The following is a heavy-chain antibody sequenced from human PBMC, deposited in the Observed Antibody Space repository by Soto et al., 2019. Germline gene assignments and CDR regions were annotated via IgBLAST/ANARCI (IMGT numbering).Heavy chain of an antibody. CDR1: GFTFISYA. CDR3: ARAGAVTTDYYYYGMDV. J-gene: IGHJ6*02. CDR2: ISYDGSNK. V-gene: IGHV3-30-3*01. Sequence: QPGGSLRLSCAASGFTFISYAMHWVRQAPGKGLEWVAVISYDGSNKYYADSVKGRFTISRDNSEKTLYLQMNSLRADDTAVYYCARAGAVTTDYYYYGMDVWGQGTTVTVSS. D-gene: IGHD4-17*01.